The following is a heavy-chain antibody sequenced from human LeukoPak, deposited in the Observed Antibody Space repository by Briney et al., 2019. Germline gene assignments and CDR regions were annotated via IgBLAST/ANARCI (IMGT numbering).Heavy chain of an antibody. Sequence: GGSLRLSCAASGFTFSSYAMSWVRQAPGKGLEWVSAISGSGGSTYYADSVKGRFTISRDNAKNSLYLQMNSLRAEDTAVYYCAREVYYYDSSGYIYWGQGTLVTVSS. D-gene: IGHD3-22*01. J-gene: IGHJ4*02. CDR2: ISGSGGST. CDR1: GFTFSSYA. V-gene: IGHV3-23*01. CDR3: AREVYYYDSSGYIY.